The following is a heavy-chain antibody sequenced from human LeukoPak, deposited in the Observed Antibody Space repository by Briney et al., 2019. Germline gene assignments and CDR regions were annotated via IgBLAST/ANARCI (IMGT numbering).Heavy chain of an antibody. J-gene: IGHJ4*02. D-gene: IGHD3-22*01. V-gene: IGHV3-23*01. CDR3: AKRGVAIRVILVGFHKEAYYFDS. CDR2: ISDSGGRT. CDR1: GITLSNYG. Sequence: PGGSLRLSCAVSGITLSNYGMSWVRQAPGKGLEWVAGISDSGGRTNYADSVKGRFTISIDNPKNTLYLQMNSLRAEDTAVYFCAKRGVAIRVILVGFHKEAYYFDSWGQGALVTVSS.